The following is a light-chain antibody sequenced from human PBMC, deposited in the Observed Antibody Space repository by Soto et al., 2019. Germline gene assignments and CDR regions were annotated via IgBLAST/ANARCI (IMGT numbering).Light chain of an antibody. J-gene: IGLJ3*02. Sequence: QPVLTQSPSASASLGASVKLTCTLNSGHTTYAIAWHQQQPEKGPRYLMKVNGDGRHNKGDGIPDRFSGSSSGAERYLTISSLLSEDEGDYYCQTLGTGVQVFGGGTQLTVL. CDR2: VNGDGRH. V-gene: IGLV4-69*01. CDR3: QTLGTGVQV. CDR1: SGHTTYA.